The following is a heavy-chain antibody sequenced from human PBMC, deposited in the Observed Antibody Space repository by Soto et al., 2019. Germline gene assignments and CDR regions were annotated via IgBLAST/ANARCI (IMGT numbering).Heavy chain of an antibody. D-gene: IGHD2-15*01. V-gene: IGHV3-30-3*01. J-gene: IGHJ6*02. Sequence: GGSLRLSCAASGFTFSSYAMHWVRQAPGKGLEWVAVISYDGSNKYYADSVKGRFTISRDNSKNTLYLQMNSLRAEDTAVYYCAREASRYCSGGSCYSTVYYYYGMDVWGQGTTVTVSS. CDR2: ISYDGSNK. CDR1: GFTFSSYA. CDR3: AREASRYCSGGSCYSTVYYYYGMDV.